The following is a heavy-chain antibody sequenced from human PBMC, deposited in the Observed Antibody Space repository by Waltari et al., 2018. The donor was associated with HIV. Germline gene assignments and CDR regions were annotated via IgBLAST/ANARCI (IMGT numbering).Heavy chain of an antibody. D-gene: IGHD1-1*01. J-gene: IGHJ6*02. CDR3: ARAIPDMYDNSSGFRGMDV. V-gene: IGHV1-46*01. CDR1: GYTFTNYY. CDR2: INPSGGST. Sequence: QVQLVQSGAEVKKPGASVKVSCKASGYTFTNYYMPGVRQAPGQGLEWMGIINPSGGSTTYAQKFQGRVSMTRDTSTSTVYMELSSLRSEDTAVYYCARAIPDMYDNSSGFRGMDVWGHGTTVTVSS.